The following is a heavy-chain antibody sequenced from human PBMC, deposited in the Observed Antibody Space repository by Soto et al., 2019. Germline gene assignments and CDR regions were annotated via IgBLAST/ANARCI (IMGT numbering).Heavy chain of an antibody. V-gene: IGHV3-33*01. Sequence: QVQLVESGGGVVQPGRSLRLSCAASGFTFSSYGMHWVRQAPGKGLEWVAVIWYDGSNKYYADSVKGRFTISRDNSKNTLYLQMNSLRGEDKAVYYCARDASTLTGSGYYYYGMDVWGQGTTVTVSS. CDR3: ARDASTLTGSGYYYYGMDV. CDR2: IWYDGSNK. CDR1: GFTFSSYG. J-gene: IGHJ6*02.